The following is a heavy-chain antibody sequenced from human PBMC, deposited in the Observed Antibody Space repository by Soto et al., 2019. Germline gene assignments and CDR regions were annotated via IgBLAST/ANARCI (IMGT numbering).Heavy chain of an antibody. CDR3: ASHCSSTSCYGPGAFDI. Sequence: GESLKISCKGSGYSFTSYWIGWVRQMPGKGLEWMGIIYPGDSDTRYSPSFQGQVTISADKSISTAYLQWSSLKASDTAMYYCASHCSSTSCYGPGAFDIWGQGTMVTVSS. CDR1: GYSFTSYW. D-gene: IGHD2-2*01. V-gene: IGHV5-51*01. J-gene: IGHJ3*02. CDR2: IYPGDSDT.